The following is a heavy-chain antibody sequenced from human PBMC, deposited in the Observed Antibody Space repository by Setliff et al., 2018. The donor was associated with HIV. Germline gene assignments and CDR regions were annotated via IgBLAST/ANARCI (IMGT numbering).Heavy chain of an antibody. Sequence: GGSLRLSCAASGFFFKNAWMSWVRQAPGKGLEWIGRIKSEADGGTEESAAFLKGRFTISRDDSKNTLFLQMNSLKVEDTALYYCTTAGHGSPDFDYWGQGTRVTVSS. V-gene: IGHV3-15*01. CDR2: IKSEADGGTE. J-gene: IGHJ4*02. CDR1: GFFFKNAW. CDR3: TTAGHGSPDFDY. D-gene: IGHD1-1*01.